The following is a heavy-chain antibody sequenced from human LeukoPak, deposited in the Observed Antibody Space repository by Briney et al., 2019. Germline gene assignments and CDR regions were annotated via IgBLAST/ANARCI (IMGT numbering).Heavy chain of an antibody. CDR2: ISAYNGNT. V-gene: IGHV1-18*01. CDR1: GYTFTSYG. D-gene: IGHD2-2*01. J-gene: IGHJ5*02. CDR3: ARGTQGCSSTSCHSTSFDP. Sequence: GASVKVSCKASGYTFTSYGISWVRQAPGQGLEWMGWISAYNGNTNYAQKLQGRVTMTTDTSTSTAYMELRSLRSDDTAVYYCARGTQGCSSTSCHSTSFDPWGQGTLVTVSS.